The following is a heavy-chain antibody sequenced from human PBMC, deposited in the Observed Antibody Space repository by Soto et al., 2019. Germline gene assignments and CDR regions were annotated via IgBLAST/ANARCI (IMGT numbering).Heavy chain of an antibody. CDR2: ISGSGGST. CDR3: AKDRGSTPGHDWFDP. CDR1: GFTFSSYA. D-gene: IGHD3-10*01. V-gene: IGHV3-23*01. J-gene: IGHJ5*02. Sequence: GGSLRLSCAASGFTFSSYAMSWVRQAPGKGLEWVPAISGSGGSTYYADSVKGRFTISRDNSKNTLYLQMNSLRAEDTAVYYCAKDRGSTPGHDWFDPWSQGTLVTVSS.